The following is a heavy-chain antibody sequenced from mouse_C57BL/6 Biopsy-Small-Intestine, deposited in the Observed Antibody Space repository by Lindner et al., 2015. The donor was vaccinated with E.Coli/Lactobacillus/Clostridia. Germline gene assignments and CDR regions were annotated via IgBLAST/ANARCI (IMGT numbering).Heavy chain of an antibody. CDR1: VTSFTTYG. CDR2: ISPYNGNT. Sequence: SVKVVLQGVLVTSFTTYGISWVRQAPGQGLELVGCISPYNGNTNYVQKFQDRVTMTTDTSTSTAYLELRSLRSDDTAVYYCARWAWGRRGDDSFDVWGQGTMVTVSS. J-gene: IGHJ1*01. CDR3: ARWAWGRRGDDSFDV. D-gene: IGHD2-4*01. V-gene: IGHV1-7*01.